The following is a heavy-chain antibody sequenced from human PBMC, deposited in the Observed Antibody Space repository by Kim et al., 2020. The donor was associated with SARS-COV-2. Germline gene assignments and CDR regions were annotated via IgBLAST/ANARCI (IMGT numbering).Heavy chain of an antibody. CDR2: INPSGGST. D-gene: IGHD6-19*01. Sequence: ASVKVSCKASGYTFTSYYMHWVRQAPGQGLEWMGIINPSGGSTSYAQKFQGRVTMTRDTSTSTVYMELSSLRSEDTAVYYCARDLTSVAGDYYYYGMDVCGQGTTVTVSS. CDR3: ARDLTSVAGDYYYYGMDV. V-gene: IGHV1-46*01. CDR1: GYTFTSYY. J-gene: IGHJ6*02.